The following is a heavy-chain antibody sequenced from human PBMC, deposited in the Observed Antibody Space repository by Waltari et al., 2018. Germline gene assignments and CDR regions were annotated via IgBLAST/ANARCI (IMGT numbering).Heavy chain of an antibody. CDR1: GYSLSRGYY. D-gene: IGHD2-21*02. Sequence: QVQLQQSGPGLVRPSETLSLTCDVSGYSLSRGYYWGGIRQSPEQGLEWIGSIYHSGTTYYNPSLKSRVTISMYTSKNQFSLKLFSVTAADTAVYYCARDGDNGGNSWWFDPWGQGTLVTVSS. CDR3: ARDGDNGGNSWWFDP. J-gene: IGHJ5*02. CDR2: IYHSGTT. V-gene: IGHV4-38-2*02.